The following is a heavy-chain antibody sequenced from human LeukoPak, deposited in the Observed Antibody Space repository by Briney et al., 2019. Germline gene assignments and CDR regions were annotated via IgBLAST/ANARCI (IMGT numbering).Heavy chain of an antibody. V-gene: IGHV3-74*01. Sequence: PGGSLRLSCAASGFTFSSYYMHWVRQAPGKGLVWVSRIKSDGSVTGYADSVKGRFTISRDKAKNTVYLQMNSLRAEDTAVYYCARDWIDRGTFDPWGQGTLVTVSS. J-gene: IGHJ5*02. CDR2: IKSDGSVT. CDR1: GFTFSSYY. D-gene: IGHD2-2*03. CDR3: ARDWIDRGTFDP.